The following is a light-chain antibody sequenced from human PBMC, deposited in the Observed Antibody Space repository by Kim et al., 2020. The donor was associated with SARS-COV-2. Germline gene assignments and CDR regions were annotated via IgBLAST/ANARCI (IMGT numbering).Light chain of an antibody. J-gene: IGLJ2*01. CDR3: GTWDSSLSVV. CDR2: DNN. V-gene: IGLV1-51*01. CDR1: SSNIGNNY. Sequence: PGQKVTISSSGSSSNIGNNYVSWYQQLPGTAPKLLIYDNNKRPSGIPDRFSGSKSGTSATLGITGLQTGDEADYYCGTWDSSLSVVFGGGTQLTVL.